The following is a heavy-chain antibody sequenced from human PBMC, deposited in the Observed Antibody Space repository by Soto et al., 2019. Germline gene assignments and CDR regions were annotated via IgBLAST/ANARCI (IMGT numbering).Heavy chain of an antibody. CDR3: ARQPKPYCSSTSCRPTHYYYGMDV. V-gene: IGHV5-10-1*01. CDR2: IDPSDSYT. Sequence: GESLKISCKGSGYIFTSYWISWVRQMPGKGLEWMGRIDPSDSYTNYSPSFQGHVTISADKSISTAYLQWSSLKASDTAMYYCARQPKPYCSSTSCRPTHYYYGMDVWGQGTTVTVSS. CDR1: GYIFTSYW. D-gene: IGHD2-2*01. J-gene: IGHJ6*02.